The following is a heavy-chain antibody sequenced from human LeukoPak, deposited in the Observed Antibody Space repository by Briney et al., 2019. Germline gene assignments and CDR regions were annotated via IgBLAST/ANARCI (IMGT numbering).Heavy chain of an antibody. V-gene: IGHV3-48*03. CDR1: GLTFSRYE. CDR2: ISTSGSSI. CDR3: ARDPRPTASYYYYYMDV. J-gene: IGHJ6*03. Sequence: PGGSLRLSCAASGLTFSRYEMNWVRQAPGKGLEWVSYISTSGSSIYDADSVKGRFTISRDNAKNSLFLQMNSLRAEDTAVYYCARDPRPTASYYYYYMDVWGKGTTVTVSS. D-gene: IGHD4-17*01.